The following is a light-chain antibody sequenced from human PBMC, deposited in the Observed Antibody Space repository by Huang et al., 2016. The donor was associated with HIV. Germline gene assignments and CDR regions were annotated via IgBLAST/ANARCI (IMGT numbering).Light chain of an antibody. CDR1: QSIDTA. J-gene: IGKJ4*02. V-gene: IGKV1-39*01. CDR3: RQRYSTPLT. Sequence: DIQMTQSPSSLSASVGDRVTITCRASQSIDTALNWYQQEPGKAPKLLIYAASILQSGVRTRFSDSGSGTDFTLTISSLQPEDFATFYCRQRYSTPLTCGGGTKVEIK. CDR2: AAS.